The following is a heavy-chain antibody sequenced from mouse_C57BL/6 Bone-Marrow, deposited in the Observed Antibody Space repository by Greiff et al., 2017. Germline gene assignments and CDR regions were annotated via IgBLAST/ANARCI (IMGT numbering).Heavy chain of an antibody. CDR3: TAYYSNCWFAY. CDR1: GFTFSNYW. CDR2: IRLKSDNYAT. V-gene: IGHV6-3*01. J-gene: IGHJ3*01. D-gene: IGHD2-5*01. Sequence: EVKVVESGGGLVQPGGSMKLSCVASGFTFSNYWMNWVRQSPEKGLEWVAQIRLKSDNYATHYAESVKGRFTISRDDFKSSVYQQINNLRAEDTGNYYCTAYYSNCWFAYWGQGTLVTVSA.